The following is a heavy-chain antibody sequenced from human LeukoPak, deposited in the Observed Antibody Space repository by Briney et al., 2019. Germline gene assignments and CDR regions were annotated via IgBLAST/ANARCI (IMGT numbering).Heavy chain of an antibody. CDR1: GFTFSSYS. J-gene: IGHJ3*02. CDR2: ISSSSSYI. Sequence: PGGSLRLSCAASGFTFSSYSMNWVRQAPGKGLEWVSRISSSSSYIFYADSVKGRFTISRESAKNSLYLQMNSLRTEDTAVYYCARGHLSSWPKGVFDIWGQGTMVTV. D-gene: IGHD6-13*01. CDR3: ARGHLSSWPKGVFDI. V-gene: IGHV3-21*01.